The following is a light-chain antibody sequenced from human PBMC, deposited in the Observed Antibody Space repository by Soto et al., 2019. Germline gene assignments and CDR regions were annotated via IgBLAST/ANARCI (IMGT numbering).Light chain of an antibody. CDR3: QQYGSSPPWT. Sequence: EMVLTQSPGTLSLSPGERATLSCRASQSVSRRYLAWYQQKPGQAPRLLIYGASSRATGIPDRFSGSGSGTDFTLTISRLESEDFAMYFCQQYGSSPPWTFGQGTKVEIK. CDR1: QSVSRRY. CDR2: GAS. V-gene: IGKV3-20*01. J-gene: IGKJ1*01.